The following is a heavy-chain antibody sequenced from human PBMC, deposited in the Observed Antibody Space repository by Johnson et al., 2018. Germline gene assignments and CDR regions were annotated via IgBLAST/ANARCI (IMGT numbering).Heavy chain of an antibody. CDR2: IYYSGST. J-gene: IGHJ6*02. Sequence: QVQLQESGPGLVKPSETLSLTCTVSGGSISSDYWSWIRQPPGKGLEWIGYIYYSGSTNYNPSLKSRVTISLDTSRKQFSRTLTSVTAADTAVYYCARAFDYDSVTGYVAPPYGMDVWGQGTTVTVSS. CDR1: GGSISSDY. D-gene: IGHD3-9*01. V-gene: IGHV4-59*01. CDR3: ARAFDYDSVTGYVAPPYGMDV.